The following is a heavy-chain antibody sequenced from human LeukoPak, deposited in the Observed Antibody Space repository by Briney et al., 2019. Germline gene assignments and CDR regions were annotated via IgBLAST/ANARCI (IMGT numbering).Heavy chain of an antibody. D-gene: IGHD3/OR15-3a*01. CDR3: VKDPDFLDF. CDR1: VFTFSSYS. CDR2: IRSSGSPI. J-gene: IGHJ4*02. V-gene: IGHV3-48*02. Sequence: PGGSLRLSCAASVFTFSSYSMNWVRQAPGKGLEWVAYIRSSGSPIYYADSVKGRFTISRDNAKNSLYLQMNSLRDEDTAVYYCVKDPDFLDFWGQGTPVTVSS.